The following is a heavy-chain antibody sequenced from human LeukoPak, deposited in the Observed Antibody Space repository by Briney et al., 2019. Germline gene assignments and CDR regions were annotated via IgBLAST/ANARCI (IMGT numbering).Heavy chain of an antibody. V-gene: IGHV3-7*03. CDR1: GFTFSSYW. Sequence: GGSLRLSCAASGFTFSSYWMNWARQAPGKRLEWVASINHNGNVNYYVDSVKGRFTISRDNAKNSLYLQMSNLRAEDTAVYFCARGGGLDVWGQGTTVTVSS. D-gene: IGHD3-16*01. CDR3: ARGGGLDV. J-gene: IGHJ6*02. CDR2: INHNGNVN.